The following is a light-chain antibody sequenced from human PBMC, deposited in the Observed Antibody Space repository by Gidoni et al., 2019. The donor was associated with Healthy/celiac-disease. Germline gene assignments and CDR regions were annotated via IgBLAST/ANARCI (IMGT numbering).Light chain of an antibody. CDR2: AAS. V-gene: IGKV1-39*01. J-gene: IGKJ2*01. Sequence: LQVTPSPSSLSASVGDRVTITCRASQSISSYLNWYQQKPGKAPKLLIYAASSLQSGVPSRFSGSGSGTDFTLTIRSLQPEDFATYYCQQSYSNPSTFGQGTKVEFK. CDR1: QSISSY. CDR3: QQSYSNPST.